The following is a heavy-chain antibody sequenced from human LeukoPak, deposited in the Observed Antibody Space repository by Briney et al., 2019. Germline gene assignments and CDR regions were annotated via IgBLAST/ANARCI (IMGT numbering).Heavy chain of an antibody. CDR2: MKQDGSET. D-gene: IGHD5-12*01. J-gene: IGHJ4*02. V-gene: IGHV3-7*01. CDR1: GFTFSSYW. Sequence: GGSLRLSCAASGFTFSSYWMSWVRQAPGKGLEWVATMKQDGSETYYVDSVKGRFTISRDNARNSLSLQMNSLRAEDTAVYYCARPARGSIDYWGQGTLVTVSS. CDR3: ARPARGSIDY.